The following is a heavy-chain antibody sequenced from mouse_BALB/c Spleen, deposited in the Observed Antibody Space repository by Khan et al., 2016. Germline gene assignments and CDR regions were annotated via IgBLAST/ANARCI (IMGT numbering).Heavy chain of an antibody. Sequence: QIQLVQSGPELKKPGETVKISCKASGYTFTNYGMNWVKQAPGKGLKWMGWTKTYTGEATYVDDFKGRFAFSLETSASTAYLQINNLKNEDIATYFCARRRQLDLYYAMDYWGQGTSVTVSS. CDR3: ARRRQLDLYYAMDY. V-gene: IGHV9-1*02. CDR1: GYTFTNYG. CDR2: TKTYTGEA. D-gene: IGHD6-1*01. J-gene: IGHJ4*01.